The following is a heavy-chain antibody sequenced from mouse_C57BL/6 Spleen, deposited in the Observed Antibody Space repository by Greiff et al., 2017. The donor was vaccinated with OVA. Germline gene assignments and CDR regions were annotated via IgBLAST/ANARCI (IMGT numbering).Heavy chain of an antibody. CDR3: AREEDGNCCYYYGY. CDR1: GYAFSSYW. CDR2: IYPGDGDT. D-gene: IGHD2-1*01. V-gene: IGHV1-80*01. J-gene: IGHJ2*01. Sequence: VQLQQPGAELVKPGASVKISCKASGYAFSSYWMNWVKQRPGKGLEWIGQIYPGDGDTNYNGKFKGKATLTADKSSSTAYMQLSSLTSEDSAVYFCAREEDGNCCYYYGYWGQGTTLTVSS.